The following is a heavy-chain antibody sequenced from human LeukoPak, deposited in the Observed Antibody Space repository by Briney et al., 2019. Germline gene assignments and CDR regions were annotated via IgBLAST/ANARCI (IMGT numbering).Heavy chain of an antibody. CDR1: GFTFSSYW. CDR3: AKQGRDWLRDYYYYMDV. J-gene: IGHJ6*03. D-gene: IGHD3-9*01. V-gene: IGHV3-74*01. Sequence: GGSLRLSCAASGFTFSSYWMHWVRQAPGKGLVWVSRINSDGSSTSYADSVKGRFTISRDNAKNTLYLQMNSLRAEDTAVYYCAKQGRDWLRDYYYYMDVWGKGTTVTISS. CDR2: INSDGSST.